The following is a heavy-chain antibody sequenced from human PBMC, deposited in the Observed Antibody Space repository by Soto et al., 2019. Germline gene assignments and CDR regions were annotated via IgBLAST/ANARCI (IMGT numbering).Heavy chain of an antibody. V-gene: IGHV4-59*01. Sequence: SETLSLTCTVSGGSISSYYWSWIRQPPGKGLEWIGYIHSSGNSNYNPSLRSRVTASADTSKNQFSLKLKSVTAADTAVYYCARGGGLTPNFDYWGQGTLVTVSS. D-gene: IGHD7-27*01. CDR2: IHSSGNS. CDR1: GGSISSYY. J-gene: IGHJ4*02. CDR3: ARGGGLTPNFDY.